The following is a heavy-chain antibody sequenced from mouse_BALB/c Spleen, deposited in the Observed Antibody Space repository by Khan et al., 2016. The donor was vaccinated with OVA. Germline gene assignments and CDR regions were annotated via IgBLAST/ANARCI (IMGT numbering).Heavy chain of an antibody. CDR3: ARGVYYYGSRTMDY. CDR1: GFSLTGYG. CDR2: IWGDGRT. D-gene: IGHD1-1*01. V-gene: IGHV2-6-7*01. J-gene: IGHJ4*01. Sequence: QVQLKQTGPGLVAPSQSLSITCTVSGFSLTGYGVNWVRQPPGKGLEWLGMIWGDGRTDYNSALKSRLSISKDNSKSQVFLKMNRLQTDDTARYYCARGVYYYGSRTMDYWGQGTSVTVSS.